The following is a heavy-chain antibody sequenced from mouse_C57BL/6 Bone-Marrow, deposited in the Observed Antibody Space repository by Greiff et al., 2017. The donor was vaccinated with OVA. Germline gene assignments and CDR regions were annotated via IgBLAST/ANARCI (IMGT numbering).Heavy chain of an antibody. J-gene: IGHJ2*01. D-gene: IGHD1-1*01. CDR3: AKSFGSNYPYYFDY. CDR1: GYTFTSYG. CDR2: IYPRSGNT. Sequence: VQLQQSGAELARPGASVKLSCKASGYTFTSYGISWVKQRTGQGLEWIGEIYPRSGNTYYNEKFKGKATLTADKSSSTAYMELRSLTSEDSAVYFGAKSFGSNYPYYFDYWGQGTTLTVSS. V-gene: IGHV1-81*01.